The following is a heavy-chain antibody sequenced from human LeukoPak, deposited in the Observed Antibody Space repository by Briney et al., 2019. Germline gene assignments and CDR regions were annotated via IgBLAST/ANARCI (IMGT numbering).Heavy chain of an antibody. CDR1: GGSFSGYY. J-gene: IGHJ4*02. CDR2: INHSGST. CDR3: VRRYYDFWSGYYTGRGNFDY. D-gene: IGHD3-3*01. Sequence: PSETLSLTCAVYGGSFSGYYWSWIRQPPGKGLEWIGEINHSGSTNYNPSLKSRVTISVDTSKNQFSLKLSSVTAADTAVYYCVRRYYDFWSGYYTGRGNFDYWGQGTLVTVSS. V-gene: IGHV4-34*01.